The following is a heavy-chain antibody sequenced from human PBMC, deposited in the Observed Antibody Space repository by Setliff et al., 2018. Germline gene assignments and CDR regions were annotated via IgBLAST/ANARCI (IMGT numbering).Heavy chain of an antibody. D-gene: IGHD2-21*02. Sequence: PSETLSLTCTVSGYSISSGYIWGWIRQPPGKGLEWVGNIGHTGSINYNPSLKSRLTISRDTSKNQVSLKLNSVTATDTAVYYCARDLGHGGDSDYWGQGILVTVTS. CDR1: GYSISSGYI. CDR3: ARDLGHGGDSDY. V-gene: IGHV4-38-2*02. J-gene: IGHJ4*02. CDR2: IGHTGSI.